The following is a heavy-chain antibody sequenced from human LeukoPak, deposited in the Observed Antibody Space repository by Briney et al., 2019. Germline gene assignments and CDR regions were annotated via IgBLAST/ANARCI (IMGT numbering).Heavy chain of an antibody. J-gene: IGHJ2*01. CDR2: ISSSISYI. V-gene: IGHV3-21*01. Sequence: PGGSLRLSCAASGFTFSSYSMNWVRQAPGKGLEWVSSISSSISYIYYADSVKGRFTISRDNAKNSLYLQMNSLRAEDTAVYYCARGSRITIFGVVRHWYFDLWGRGTLVTVSS. CDR3: ARGSRITIFGVVRHWYFDL. D-gene: IGHD3-3*01. CDR1: GFTFSSYS.